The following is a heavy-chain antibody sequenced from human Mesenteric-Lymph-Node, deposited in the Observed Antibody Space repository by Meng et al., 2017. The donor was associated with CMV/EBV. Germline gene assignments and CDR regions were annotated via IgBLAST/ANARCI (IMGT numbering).Heavy chain of an antibody. CDR2: IYYSGST. J-gene: IGHJ6*02. CDR1: GFSLSNARMG. V-gene: IGHV4-61*01. Sequence: SGPTLVKPTETLTLTCTVSGFSLSNARMGVSWIRQPPGKGLEWIGYIYYSGSTNYNSSLKSRLTISVDTSKNQFSLKLTSVTAADTAVYYCARVVRRDYYYGMDAWGQGTTVTVSS. CDR3: ARVVRRDYYYGMDA. D-gene: IGHD3-10*01.